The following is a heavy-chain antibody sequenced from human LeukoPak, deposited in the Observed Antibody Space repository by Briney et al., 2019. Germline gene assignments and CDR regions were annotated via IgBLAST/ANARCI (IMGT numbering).Heavy chain of an antibody. Sequence: PSETLSLTCTVSGGSLSSYYWSWIRQPPGKGLEWIGYIYYSGSTNYNPSLKSRVTISVDTSKNQFSLKLSSVTAADTAVYYCARARWLQPYYFDYWGQGTLVAVSS. V-gene: IGHV4-59*01. CDR3: ARARWLQPYYFDY. CDR1: GGSLSSYY. D-gene: IGHD5-24*01. J-gene: IGHJ4*02. CDR2: IYYSGST.